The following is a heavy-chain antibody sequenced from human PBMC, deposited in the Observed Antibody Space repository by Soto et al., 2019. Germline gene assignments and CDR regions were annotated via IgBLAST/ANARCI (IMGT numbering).Heavy chain of an antibody. V-gene: IGHV4-61*08. CDR1: GGSVSSGGYY. CDR3: ARGPRGSGREY. CDR2: IYYSGST. J-gene: IGHJ4*02. D-gene: IGHD3-10*01. Sequence: SETLSLTCTVSGGSVSSGGYYWSWIRQPPGKGLEWIGYIYYSGSTNYNPSLKSRVTISVDTSKNQFSLKLSSVTAADTAVYYCARGPRGSGREYWGQGTLVIVS.